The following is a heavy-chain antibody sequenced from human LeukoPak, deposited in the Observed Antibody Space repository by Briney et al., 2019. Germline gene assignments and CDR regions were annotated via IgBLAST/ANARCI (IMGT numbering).Heavy chain of an antibody. D-gene: IGHD3-10*01. Sequence: PGGSLRLSCAASGFTFSGYAMSWVRQAPGKGLEWVSAISGSGGSTYYADSVKGRFTISRDNSKNTLYLQMNSLRAEDTAVYYCAKAKGVWFGELLRVFDYWGQGTLVTVSS. CDR3: AKAKGVWFGELLRVFDY. CDR1: GFTFSGYA. J-gene: IGHJ4*02. V-gene: IGHV3-23*01. CDR2: ISGSGGST.